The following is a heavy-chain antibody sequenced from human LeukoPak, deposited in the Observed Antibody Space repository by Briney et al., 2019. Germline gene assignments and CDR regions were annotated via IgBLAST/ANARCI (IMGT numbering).Heavy chain of an antibody. CDR3: VRDRSGTYYNFDV. Sequence: SETLSLTCSVFGGSIRSSFWNWLRLSPGKGLEWIGYISYNGRTNYSPSLKSRVIISIDTSKNQLSLNLTSVTAADTALYYCVRDRSGTYYNFDVWGQGTMVSVSA. CDR1: GGSIRSSF. D-gene: IGHD1-26*01. V-gene: IGHV4-59*13. J-gene: IGHJ3*01. CDR2: ISYNGRT.